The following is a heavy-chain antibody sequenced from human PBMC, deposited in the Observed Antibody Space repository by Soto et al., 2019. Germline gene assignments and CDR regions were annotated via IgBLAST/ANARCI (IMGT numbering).Heavy chain of an antibody. Sequence: ASVKVSCKASGYTFTSYDINWVRQATGQGLEWMGWMNPNSGNTGYAQKFQGRVTMTRNTSISTAYMELSSLRSEDTAVYYCARGHQELPYYYGMDVWGQGTTVTVSS. CDR1: GYTFTSYD. CDR2: MNPNSGNT. CDR3: ARGHQELPYYYGMDV. V-gene: IGHV1-8*01. J-gene: IGHJ6*02. D-gene: IGHD1-7*01.